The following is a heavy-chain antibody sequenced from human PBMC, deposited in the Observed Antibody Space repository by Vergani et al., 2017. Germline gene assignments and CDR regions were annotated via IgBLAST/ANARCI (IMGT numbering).Heavy chain of an antibody. Sequence: QVQLQESGPGLVKPSQTLSLTCTVSGGSISRGDYYWSWIRQPAGKGLEWIGRIHTSGSTHYNPSLKSRVTMSEDTSKNQFSLNLTSVTAADTAVYFCARGSCLGGSCYKPLFDDWGQGILVTVSS. CDR3: ARGSCLGGSCYKPLFDD. CDR2: IHTSGST. J-gene: IGHJ4*02. CDR1: GGSISRGDYY. D-gene: IGHD3-10*01. V-gene: IGHV4-61*02.